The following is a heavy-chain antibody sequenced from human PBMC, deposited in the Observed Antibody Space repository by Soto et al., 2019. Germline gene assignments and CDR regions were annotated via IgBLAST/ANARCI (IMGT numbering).Heavy chain of an antibody. D-gene: IGHD3-3*01. CDR3: AKDGVGQNYDFWSGYYEPPPYYYYYGMDV. Sequence: GGSLRLSCAASGFTFSSYAMSWVRQAPGKGLEWVSAISGSGGNTYYADSVKGRFTISRDNSKNTLYLQMNSLRAEDTAVYYCAKDGVGQNYDFWSGYYEPPPYYYYYGMDVWGQGTTVTVSS. CDR2: ISGSGGNT. CDR1: GFTFSSYA. V-gene: IGHV3-23*01. J-gene: IGHJ6*02.